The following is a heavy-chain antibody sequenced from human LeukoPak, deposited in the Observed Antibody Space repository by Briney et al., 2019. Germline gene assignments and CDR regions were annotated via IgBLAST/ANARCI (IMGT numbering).Heavy chain of an antibody. Sequence: GGSLRLSCAASGFTFSSFAMIWVRQAPVKGLEWVATISDSGGGTYYADSVKGRFTISRDNAKNTLYLQLNSLRPDDTAVYYCVRHNAARAFDIWGQGTMVIVSS. D-gene: IGHD1-1*01. CDR2: ISDSGGGT. CDR1: GFTFSSFA. V-gene: IGHV3-23*01. CDR3: VRHNAARAFDI. J-gene: IGHJ3*02.